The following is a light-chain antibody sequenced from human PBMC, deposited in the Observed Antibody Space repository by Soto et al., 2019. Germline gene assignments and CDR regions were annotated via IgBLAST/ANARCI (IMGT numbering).Light chain of an antibody. Sequence: QSALTQPASVSGSPGQSITISCTGTSSDVGGYNYVSWYQQHPGKAPKLMIYDVSNRPSGVSNRFSGSKSGNTASLTISGLQAEDEAYYYCSSYTSSSTLVFGGGTKVTVL. CDR1: SSDVGGYNY. J-gene: IGLJ2*01. V-gene: IGLV2-14*01. CDR2: DVS. CDR3: SSYTSSSTLV.